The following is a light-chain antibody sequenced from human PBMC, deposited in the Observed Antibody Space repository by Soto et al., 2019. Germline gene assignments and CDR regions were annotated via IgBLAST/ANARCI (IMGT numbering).Light chain of an antibody. CDR2: GAS. Sequence: EIVLTQSPGTLSLSPGERATLSCRASQSVSSSYLAWYQQKPGQAPRLLIYGASSRATGIPDRFSGSGSGXYXTLTISRLETEDFAVYYGQQYCSSLYTFGPGTKVDXK. CDR3: QQYCSSLYT. V-gene: IGKV3-20*01. CDR1: QSVSSSY. J-gene: IGKJ2*01.